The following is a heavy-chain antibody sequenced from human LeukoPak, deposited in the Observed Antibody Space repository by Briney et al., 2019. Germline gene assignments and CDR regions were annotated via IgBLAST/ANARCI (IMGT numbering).Heavy chain of an antibody. CDR2: ISYDGSNK. J-gene: IGHJ4*02. V-gene: IGHV3-30*04. CDR3: ARVAVVAATPEYYFDY. CDR1: GFTFSSYA. Sequence: GGSLRLSCAASGFTFSSYAMHWVRQAPGKGLEWVAVISYDGSNKYYADSVKGRFTISRDNSKNTLYLQMNSLRAEDTAVYYCARVAVVAATPEYYFDYWGQGTLVTVSS. D-gene: IGHD2-15*01.